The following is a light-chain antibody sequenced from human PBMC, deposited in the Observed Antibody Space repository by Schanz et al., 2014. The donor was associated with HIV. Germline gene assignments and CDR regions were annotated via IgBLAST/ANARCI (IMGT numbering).Light chain of an antibody. CDR1: SSDVGGYNY. CDR2: DVS. CDR3: TSYTTTNTWL. Sequence: QSALTQPASVSGSPGQSITISCTGTSSDVGGYNYVSWYQQHPGKAPKLMIYDVSNRPSGVSSRFSGSKSGNTASLTISALQAEDEADYYCTSYTTTNTWLFGGGTKLTVL. J-gene: IGLJ3*02. V-gene: IGLV2-14*01.